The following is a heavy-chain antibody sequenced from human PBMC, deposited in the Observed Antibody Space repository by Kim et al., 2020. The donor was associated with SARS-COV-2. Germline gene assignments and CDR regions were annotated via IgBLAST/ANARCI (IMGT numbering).Heavy chain of an antibody. J-gene: IGHJ4*02. CDR2: IIPIFGTA. Sequence: SVKVSCKASGGTFSSYAISWVRQAPGQGLEWMGGIIPIFGTANYAQKFQGRVTITADKSTSTAYMELSSLRSEDTAVYYCARVPLSQDYYDSSWLDYWGQRTLVTVSA. CDR1: GGTFSSYA. D-gene: IGHD3-22*01. CDR3: ARVPLSQDYYDSSWLDY. V-gene: IGHV1-69*06.